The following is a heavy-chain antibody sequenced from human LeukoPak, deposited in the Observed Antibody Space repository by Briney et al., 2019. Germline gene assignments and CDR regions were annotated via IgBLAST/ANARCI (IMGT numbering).Heavy chain of an antibody. CDR3: AREDMDSSGYYYGAFDI. V-gene: IGHV3-23*01. Sequence: GGSLRLSCAASGFTFSSYAMSWVRQAPGKGLEWVSAISGSGGSTYYADSVKGRFTISRDNSKNTLYLQMNSLRAEDTAVYYCAREDMDSSGYYYGAFDIWGQGTMVTVSS. J-gene: IGHJ3*02. CDR1: GFTFSSYA. D-gene: IGHD3-22*01. CDR2: ISGSGGST.